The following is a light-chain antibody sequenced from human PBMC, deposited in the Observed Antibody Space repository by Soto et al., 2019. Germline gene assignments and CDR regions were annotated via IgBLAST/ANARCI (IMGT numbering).Light chain of an antibody. J-gene: IGKJ1*01. CDR2: GAS. V-gene: IGKV1-39*01. Sequence: DIQMTQSPSSLSASVGDRVTITCRASQSISTYLNWYQQKPAKAPKLLIYGASTLQSGVPSRFSSSGSGTDFTLTISSLQPGDFAAYYCQQSYSTPRTFGQGTKVEIK. CDR3: QQSYSTPRT. CDR1: QSISTY.